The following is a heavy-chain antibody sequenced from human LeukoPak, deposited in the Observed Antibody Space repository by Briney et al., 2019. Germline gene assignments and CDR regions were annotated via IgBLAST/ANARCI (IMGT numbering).Heavy chain of an antibody. CDR2: INHSGST. CDR3: ARVEVPAAFDY. V-gene: IGHV4-34*01. Sequence: SETLSLTCAVYGGSFSGYYWSWIRQPPGKGLEWIGEINHSGSTNYNPSLKSRVTILVDTSKNQFSLKLSSVTAADTAVYYCARVEVPAAFDYWGQGTPVTVSS. CDR1: GGSFSGYY. J-gene: IGHJ4*02. D-gene: IGHD2-2*01.